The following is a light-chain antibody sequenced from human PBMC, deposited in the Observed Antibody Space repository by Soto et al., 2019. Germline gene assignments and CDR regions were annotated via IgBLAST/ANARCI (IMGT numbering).Light chain of an antibody. CDR2: DVN. V-gene: IGLV2-8*01. CDR3: SSYAPSDVV. Sequence: QSALTQPPSASGSPGQSVTISCTGTTGDIGAFNYVSWYQQRPGKAPNLMIYDVNKRPSGVPDRFSGSKSGNTASLTVSGLQAADEAYYFCSSYAPSDVVFGGGTKLTVL. J-gene: IGLJ2*01. CDR1: TGDIGAFNY.